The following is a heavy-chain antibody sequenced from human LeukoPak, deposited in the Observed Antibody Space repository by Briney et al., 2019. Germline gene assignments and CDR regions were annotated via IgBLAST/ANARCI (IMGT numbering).Heavy chain of an antibody. CDR3: AGNYYDSSGPDY. D-gene: IGHD3-22*01. CDR1: GFTFSSYA. V-gene: IGHV3-23*01. Sequence: GGSLRLCCAASGFTFSSYAMSWVRQASGKGLEWVSAISGSGGSTYYADSVKGRFTISRDNSKNTRYLQMNSLRAEDTAVYYCAGNYYDSSGPDYWGQGTLVTVSS. CDR2: ISGSGGST. J-gene: IGHJ4*02.